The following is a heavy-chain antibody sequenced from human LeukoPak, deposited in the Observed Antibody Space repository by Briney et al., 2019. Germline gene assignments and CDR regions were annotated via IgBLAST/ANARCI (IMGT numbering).Heavy chain of an antibody. D-gene: IGHD3-3*01. V-gene: IGHV1-69*13. J-gene: IGHJ3*02. Sequence: SVKVSCKASGGTFSSYAISWVRQAPGQGLEWMGGIIPIFGTANYAQKFQGRVTITADESTSTAYMELSSLRSEDTAVYYCARGRMIFGVVTIPDAFDIWGQGTMVTVSS. CDR2: IIPIFGTA. CDR3: ARGRMIFGVVTIPDAFDI. CDR1: GGTFSSYA.